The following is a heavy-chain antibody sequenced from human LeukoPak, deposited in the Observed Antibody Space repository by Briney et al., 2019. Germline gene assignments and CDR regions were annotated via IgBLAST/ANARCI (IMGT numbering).Heavy chain of an antibody. Sequence: PGGSLGLSCAASGFPLSSYSINWFRQAPGKGLEWVAYISASGSNIYYVDSVKGRFTVSRDNPKSSLFLQMNSPRAEDTAVYYCARVKGSYFDYWGQGALVTVSS. CDR3: ARVKGSYFDY. V-gene: IGHV3-48*01. CDR1: GFPLSSYS. CDR2: ISASGSNI. J-gene: IGHJ4*02. D-gene: IGHD2-15*01.